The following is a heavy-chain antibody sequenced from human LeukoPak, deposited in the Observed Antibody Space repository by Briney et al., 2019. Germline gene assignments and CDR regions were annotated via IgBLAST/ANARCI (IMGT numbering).Heavy chain of an antibody. CDR1: GGSFSGFY. Sequence: SETLSLTCAVEGGSFSGFYWTWVRQPPGKGLEWIGEINQSGSTNYNSSLKNRVTVSLDTSKNHFSLNLGSVTAADTAVYYCARSHQVQSRGRWFDPWGQGTLVTVSS. D-gene: IGHD3-10*01. V-gene: IGHV4-34*01. CDR3: ARSHQVQSRGRWFDP. J-gene: IGHJ5*02. CDR2: INQSGST.